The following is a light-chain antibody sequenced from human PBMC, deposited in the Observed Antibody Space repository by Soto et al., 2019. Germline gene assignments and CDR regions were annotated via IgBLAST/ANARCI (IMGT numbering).Light chain of an antibody. Sequence: NFMLTQPHSVSESPGKTVTISCTRSSGSIASNYVQWYQQRPGSAPTTVIYEDNQRPSGVPDRFSGSIDSSSNSASLTMSGLKTEDEAVYYCQSYDRSNRRHWVFGGGTKLTVL. V-gene: IGLV6-57*04. J-gene: IGLJ3*02. CDR1: SGSIASNY. CDR2: EDN. CDR3: QSYDRSNRRHWV.